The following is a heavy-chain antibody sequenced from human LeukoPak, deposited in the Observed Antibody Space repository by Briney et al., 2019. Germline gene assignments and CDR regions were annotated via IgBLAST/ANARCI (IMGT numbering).Heavy chain of an antibody. Sequence: ASVKVSCKASGYTFTSYGISWVRQAPGQGLEWMGWISAYNGNTNYAQKLQGRVTMTTDTSTSTAYMELRSLRSADTAVYYCARGSGDAYCGGDCYSFRYYGMDVWGQGTTVTVSS. CDR3: ARGSGDAYCGGDCYSFRYYGMDV. CDR2: ISAYNGNT. V-gene: IGHV1-18*01. J-gene: IGHJ6*02. CDR1: GYTFTSYG. D-gene: IGHD2-21*02.